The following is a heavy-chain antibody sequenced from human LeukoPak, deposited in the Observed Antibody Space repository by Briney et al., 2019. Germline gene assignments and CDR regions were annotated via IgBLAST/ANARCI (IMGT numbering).Heavy chain of an antibody. J-gene: IGHJ4*02. D-gene: IGHD4-11*01. CDR3: ATAYSNYAWRTLDF. CDR2: IKQDGSEK. Sequence: GGSLRLSCAASGFVFSSYWMSWVRQPPGKGLEWVANIKQDGSEKYYVDSVKGRFTISRDNAKNSLYLQMNSLRAEDTAVYYCATAYSNYAWRTLDFWGEGTLVTVSS. V-gene: IGHV3-7*01. CDR1: GFVFSSYW.